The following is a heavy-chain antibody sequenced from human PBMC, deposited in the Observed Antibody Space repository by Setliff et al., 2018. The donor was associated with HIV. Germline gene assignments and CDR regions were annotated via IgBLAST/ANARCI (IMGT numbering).Heavy chain of an antibody. V-gene: IGHV4-61*03. CDR1: GDSVSSRSYY. Sequence: SETLSLTCTVSGDSVSSRSYYWSWIRQPPGQGLEWIGYIYYSGSTNYNPSLKSRVTISVDTSKNHFSLKLRSVTSADTDVYYCAQMGMVDDFDYWSQGTLVTVSS. J-gene: IGHJ4*02. D-gene: IGHD3-10*01. CDR3: AQMGMVDDFDY. CDR2: IYYSGST.